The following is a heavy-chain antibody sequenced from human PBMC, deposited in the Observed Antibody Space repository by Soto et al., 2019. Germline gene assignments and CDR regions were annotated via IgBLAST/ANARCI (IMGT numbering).Heavy chain of an antibody. D-gene: IGHD5-12*01. J-gene: IGHJ6*02. CDR3: ARQMRGATISIYYYGMDV. CDR2: IYYSGST. Sequence: SETLSLTCTVAGGSISSYYWSWIRQPPGKGLERIGYIYYSGSTNYNPSLKSRVPISVDTSKNQFSLKLSSVTAADTAVYYCARQMRGATISIYYYGMDVWGQGTTVTVSS. V-gene: IGHV4-59*01. CDR1: GGSISSYY.